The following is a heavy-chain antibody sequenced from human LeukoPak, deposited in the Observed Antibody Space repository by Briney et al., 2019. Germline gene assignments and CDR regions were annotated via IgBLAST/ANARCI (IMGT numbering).Heavy chain of an antibody. D-gene: IGHD6-19*01. Sequence: ASVKVSCKASGYAFTSCDINWVRQATGQGLEWMGWMNPNSGNTGYGQSFQGRITMTRDISIGTAYMELSNLTSEDTAIYYCTRGSSGRRDNWGQGTLVTVSA. CDR1: GYAFTSCD. CDR2: MNPNSGNT. J-gene: IGHJ4*02. CDR3: TRGSSGRRDN. V-gene: IGHV1-8*01.